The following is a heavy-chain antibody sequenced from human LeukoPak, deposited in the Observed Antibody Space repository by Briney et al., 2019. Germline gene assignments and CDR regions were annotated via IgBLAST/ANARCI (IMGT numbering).Heavy chain of an antibody. Sequence: SGGSLRLSCAASGFTFSSYAMSWVRQAPGKGLERVSAISGSGGSTYYADSVKGRFTISRDNSKNTLYLQMNSLRAEDTAVYYCTDDFWSGYETGDYWGQGTLVTVSS. V-gene: IGHV3-23*01. CDR2: ISGSGGST. J-gene: IGHJ4*02. CDR1: GFTFSSYA. CDR3: TDDFWSGYETGDY. D-gene: IGHD3-3*01.